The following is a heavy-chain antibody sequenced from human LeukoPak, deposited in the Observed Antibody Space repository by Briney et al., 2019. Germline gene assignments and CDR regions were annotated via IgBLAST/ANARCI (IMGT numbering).Heavy chain of an antibody. CDR3: ARVKGSGYMDV. CDR2: ISSSSSYI. D-gene: IGHD3-10*01. Sequence: PGGSLRLSCAASGFTFSSYSMNWVRQAPGKGLEWVSSISSSSSYIYYADSVKGRFTISGDNAKNSLYLQMNSLRAEDTAVYYCARVKGSGYMDVWGKGTTVTISS. J-gene: IGHJ6*03. V-gene: IGHV3-21*01. CDR1: GFTFSSYS.